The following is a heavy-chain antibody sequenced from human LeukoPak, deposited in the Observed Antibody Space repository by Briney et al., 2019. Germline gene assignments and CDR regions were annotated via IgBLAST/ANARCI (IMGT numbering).Heavy chain of an antibody. D-gene: IGHD3-9*01. CDR1: GGSISSSRYY. V-gene: IGHV4-39*01. CDR2: IYYSGST. CDR3: ARVRYFDWQHYFDY. Sequence: SETLSLTCTVSGGSISSSRYYWGWIRQPPGKGLEWIGSIYYSGSTYSNPSLRSRVTISVDTSKNQFSLKLRSVTAADTALYYCARVRYFDWQHYFDYWGQGTLVTVSS. J-gene: IGHJ4*02.